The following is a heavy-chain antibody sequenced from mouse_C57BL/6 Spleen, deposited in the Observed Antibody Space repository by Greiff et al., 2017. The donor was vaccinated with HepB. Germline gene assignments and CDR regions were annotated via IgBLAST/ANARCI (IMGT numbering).Heavy chain of an antibody. V-gene: IGHV5-4*03. J-gene: IGHJ4*01. CDR3: ARGNFKAMDY. CDR1: GFTFSSYA. D-gene: IGHD2-1*01. Sequence: DVMLVESGGGLVKPGGSLKLSCAASGFTFSSYAMSWVRQTPEKRLEWVATISDGGSYTYYPDNVKGRFTISRDNATNNLYLQMGHLKSEDTAMYYCARGNFKAMDYWGQGTSVTVSS. CDR2: ISDGGSYT.